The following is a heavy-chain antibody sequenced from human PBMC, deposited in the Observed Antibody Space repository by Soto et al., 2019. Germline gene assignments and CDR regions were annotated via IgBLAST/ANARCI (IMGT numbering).Heavy chain of an antibody. D-gene: IGHD1-1*01. Sequence: QVQLVQSGAEVKKPGSSVKVSCKASGGTFSSYAISWVRQAPGQGLEWMGGIIPIFGTANYAQKFQGRGTITEDASTSTAYIEVSGERSEDTGLYCCAGPPVQTSSYYSYGMDVWGQGTTVTVSS. J-gene: IGHJ6*02. CDR3: AGPPVQTSSYYSYGMDV. V-gene: IGHV1-69*12. CDR1: GGTFSSYA. CDR2: IIPIFGTA.